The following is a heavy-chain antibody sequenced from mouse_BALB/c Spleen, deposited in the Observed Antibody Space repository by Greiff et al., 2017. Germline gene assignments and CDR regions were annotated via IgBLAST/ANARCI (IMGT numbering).Heavy chain of an antibody. J-gene: IGHJ3*01. D-gene: IGHD2-13*01. Sequence: DVHLVESGGGLVKPGGSLKLSCAASGFAFSSYDMSWVRQTPEKRLEWVAYISSGGGSTYYPDTVKGRVTISRDNAKNTLYLQMSSLKSEDTAMYDCARHTGPSCYGDYGGFAYWGQGTLVTVSA. CDR3: ARHTGPSCYGDYGGFAY. CDR2: ISSGGGST. V-gene: IGHV5-12-1*01. CDR1: GFAFSSYD.